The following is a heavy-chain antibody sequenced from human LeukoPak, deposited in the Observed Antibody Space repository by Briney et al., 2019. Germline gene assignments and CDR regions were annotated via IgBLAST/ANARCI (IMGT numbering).Heavy chain of an antibody. V-gene: IGHV1-18*01. CDR1: GYTFTSYG. CDR3: AREALRYFDWQYGMDV. Sequence: ASVKVSCKASGYTFTSYGISWVRQAPGQGLEWMGWISAYNGNTTYAQKLQGRVTMTTDTSTSTAYMELRSLRSDDTAVYYCAREALRYFDWQYGMDVWGQGTTVTVSS. J-gene: IGHJ6*02. D-gene: IGHD3-9*01. CDR2: ISAYNGNT.